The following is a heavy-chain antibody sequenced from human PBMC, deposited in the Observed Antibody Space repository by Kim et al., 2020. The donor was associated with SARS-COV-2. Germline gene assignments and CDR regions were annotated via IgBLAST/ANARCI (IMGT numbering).Heavy chain of an antibody. CDR2: INPNTGDT. Sequence: VKVSCKASGYTFTGYYMHWVRQAPGQGLEWMGWINPNTGDTKYAQRLQGRVTLTRDTSITTAYMELSRLTFDDTAVYYCARDMADCRSGSCLDRFDPWGQGTLVTVSS. D-gene: IGHD2-15*01. J-gene: IGHJ5*02. V-gene: IGHV1-2*02. CDR1: GYTFTGYY. CDR3: ARDMADCRSGSCLDRFDP.